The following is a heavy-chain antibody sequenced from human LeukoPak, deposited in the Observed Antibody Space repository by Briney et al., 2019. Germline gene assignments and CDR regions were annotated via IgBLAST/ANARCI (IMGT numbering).Heavy chain of an antibody. D-gene: IGHD2-15*01. Sequence: GGSLRLSCAASGFTFSSYAMSGVRQAPGKGLEWVSAISGSGGSTYYADSVKGRFTISRDNSKNTLYLQMNSLRAEDTAVYYCAKDLSMCSGGSCYSPDAFDIWGQGTMVTVSS. J-gene: IGHJ3*02. CDR2: ISGSGGST. V-gene: IGHV3-23*01. CDR1: GFTFSSYA. CDR3: AKDLSMCSGGSCYSPDAFDI.